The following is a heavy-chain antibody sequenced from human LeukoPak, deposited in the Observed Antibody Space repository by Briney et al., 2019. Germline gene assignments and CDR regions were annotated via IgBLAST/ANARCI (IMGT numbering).Heavy chain of an antibody. V-gene: IGHV3-15*01. CDR2: IKGKTDGGTV. CDR3: TTDPGNYEIF. D-gene: IGHD3-22*01. Sequence: PGGSLRLSCATSGLTFTNAWMSWVRQAPGKGLEWVGRIKGKTDGGTVDYAPPVKGRFTISRDDSRNTLSLEMNFLKTEDTAVYYCTTDPGNYEIFWGQGTLVSVSS. J-gene: IGHJ4*02. CDR1: GLTFTNAW.